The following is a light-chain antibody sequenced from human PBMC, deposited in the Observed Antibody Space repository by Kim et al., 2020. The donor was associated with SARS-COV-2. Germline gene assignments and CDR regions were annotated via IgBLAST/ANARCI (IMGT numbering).Light chain of an antibody. V-gene: IGKV1-39*01. Sequence: SVGDRVTITCRSSRKINNYLSGFQQQPGKAPKLLISASSSLQDGVPSRFSGGGSGTQFTLTISSLQPEDFATYYCQQSHSFPALSFGGGTKVDIK. CDR3: QQSHSFPALS. CDR2: ASS. CDR1: RKINNY. J-gene: IGKJ4*02.